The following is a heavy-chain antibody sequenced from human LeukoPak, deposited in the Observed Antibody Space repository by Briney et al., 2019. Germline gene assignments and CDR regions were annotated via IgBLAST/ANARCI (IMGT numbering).Heavy chain of an antibody. CDR2: VFPRDSDT. CDR3: TRPVAHGGLDY. D-gene: IGHD3-16*01. V-gene: IGHV5-51*01. J-gene: IGHJ4*02. Sequence: GESLKISCKVSGYSFTSYWIGWVRQMPGKGLEWMGIVFPRDSDTRYRPSFQGQVTISADKSISTAYLQWRSLKASDTAMYYCTRPVAHGGLDYWGQGTLVTVSS. CDR1: GYSFTSYW.